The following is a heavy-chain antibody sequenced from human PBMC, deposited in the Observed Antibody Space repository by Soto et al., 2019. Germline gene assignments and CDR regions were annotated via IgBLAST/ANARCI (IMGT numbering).Heavy chain of an antibody. D-gene: IGHD3-16*01. J-gene: IGHJ3*01. Sequence: QVQLVQSGADVKKPGSSVKVSCKTSGGSFGSSAISWVRQAPAQGLEWMGEIIPVFDKANYAQNFQGRLTITADELTGTVFMELSSLRSEDTAAYFCARLRRDWGDAFDLWDLGTFVTVSS. CDR2: IIPVFDKA. CDR3: ARLRRDWGDAFDL. CDR1: GGSFGSSA. V-gene: IGHV1-69*01.